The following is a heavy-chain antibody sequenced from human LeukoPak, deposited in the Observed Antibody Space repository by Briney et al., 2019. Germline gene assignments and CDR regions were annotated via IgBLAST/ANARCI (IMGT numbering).Heavy chain of an antibody. CDR1: GGSISSHKW. V-gene: IGHV4-4*02. Sequence: SETLSLTCTVSGGSISSHKWWWCWVRQPPGKGLEWIGEISHSGSTSYNPSLKSRVTIAADMSKNQFSLSLTSVTAADTAVYYCARGANYNWDSWGQGTLVTVSS. D-gene: IGHD1-20*01. CDR3: ARGANYNWDS. CDR2: ISHSGST. J-gene: IGHJ4*02.